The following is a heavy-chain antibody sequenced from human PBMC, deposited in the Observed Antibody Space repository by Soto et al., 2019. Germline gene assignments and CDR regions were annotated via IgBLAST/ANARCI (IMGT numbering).Heavy chain of an antibody. CDR2: IYYSGTT. J-gene: IGHJ4*02. CDR1: GGSISSSNYY. CDR3: ARVSRYYYDSSGYYYVDY. V-gene: IGHV4-39*01. D-gene: IGHD3-22*01. Sequence: SETLSLTCTVSGGSISSSNYYWGWIRQPPGKGLEWIGSIYYSGTTYYNPSLRSRVTISEDTSKNQFSLKVGSATAADTAVYYCARVSRYYYDSSGYYYVDYWGQGTLVTVSS.